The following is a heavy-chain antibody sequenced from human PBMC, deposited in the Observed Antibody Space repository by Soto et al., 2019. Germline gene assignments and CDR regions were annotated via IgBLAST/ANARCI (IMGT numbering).Heavy chain of an antibody. V-gene: IGHV3-48*02. Sequence: GGSLRLSYAASGFTFSSYSMNWVRQAPGKGLEWVSYISSSSTIYYADSVKGRFTISRDNAKNSLYLQMNSLRDEDTAVYYCARDPYDYVWGSYLEDYWGQGTLVTVSS. J-gene: IGHJ4*02. CDR3: ARDPYDYVWGSYLEDY. CDR2: ISSSSTI. D-gene: IGHD3-16*02. CDR1: GFTFSSYS.